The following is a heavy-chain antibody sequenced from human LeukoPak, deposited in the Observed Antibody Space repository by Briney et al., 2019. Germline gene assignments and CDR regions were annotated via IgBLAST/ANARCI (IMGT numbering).Heavy chain of an antibody. J-gene: IGHJ4*02. CDR1: GFTFSSYG. Sequence: TGRSLRLSCAASGFTFSSYGMHWVRQAPGKGLEWVAVIWYDGSNKYYADSVKGRFTISRDNSKNTLYLQMNSLRAEDTAVYYCAKTAGRHSGYDVDYWGQGTLVTVSS. V-gene: IGHV3-33*06. CDR3: AKTAGRHSGYDVDY. CDR2: IWYDGSNK. D-gene: IGHD5-12*01.